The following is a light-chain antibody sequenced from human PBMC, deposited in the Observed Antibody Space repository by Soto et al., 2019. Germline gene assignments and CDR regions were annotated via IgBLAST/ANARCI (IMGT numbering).Light chain of an antibody. CDR3: QQCNDWPHT. Sequence: EIVLTQSPGTLSLSPGERATLSCRASQSVSSSYLAWYQQKPGQAPRLLIYGASTRATGIPARFSGRGSATEFTLTISSLQSEDCAVYYCQQCNDWPHTFGQGTKLEI. J-gene: IGKJ2*01. CDR1: QSVSSSY. V-gene: IGKV3-15*01. CDR2: GAS.